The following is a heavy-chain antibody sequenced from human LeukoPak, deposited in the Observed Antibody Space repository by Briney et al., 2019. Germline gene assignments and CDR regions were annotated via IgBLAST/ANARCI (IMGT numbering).Heavy chain of an antibody. CDR1: GYSISSGYY. J-gene: IGHJ4*02. CDR2: IYHSGSN. Sequence: PSETLSLTCTVSGYSISSGYYWGWIRRPLGKRLEWIGSIYHSGSNYYNPSLKSRVTISVDTSKNQFSLKLSSVTAADTAVYYCARGPPEGYDILTGYYDYWGQGTLVTVSS. CDR3: ARGPPEGYDILTGYYDY. D-gene: IGHD3-9*01. V-gene: IGHV4-38-2*02.